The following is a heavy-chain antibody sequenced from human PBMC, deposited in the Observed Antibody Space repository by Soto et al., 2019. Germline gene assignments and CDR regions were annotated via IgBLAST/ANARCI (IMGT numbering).Heavy chain of an antibody. D-gene: IGHD3-9*01. CDR2: IYYSGST. CDR1: GGSISSGDYY. Sequence: QVQLQESGPGLVKPSQTLSLTCTVSGGSISSGDYYWSWIRQPPGKGLEWIGYIYYSGSTYYNPSLKSRVTISVDTSKNQFSLKLSSVTAADTAVYYCARGSHFDWLLYYYFDYWGQGTLVTVSS. V-gene: IGHV4-30-4*01. CDR3: ARGSHFDWLLYYYFDY. J-gene: IGHJ4*02.